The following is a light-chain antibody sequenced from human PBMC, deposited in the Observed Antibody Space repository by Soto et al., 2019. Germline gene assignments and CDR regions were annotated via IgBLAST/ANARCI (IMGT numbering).Light chain of an antibody. V-gene: IGLV2-23*02. J-gene: IGLJ1*01. CDR1: SSDVGYYDL. CDR3: CSYGGSYTYV. Sequence: QSVLTQPASVSGSPGQSITISCAGTSSDVGYYDLVSWYQQHPGKAPKLIIFEVTERPSGISDRFSASKSGFTASLTISGLQPEDEADYYCCSYGGSYTYVFGTGTKVTVL. CDR2: EVT.